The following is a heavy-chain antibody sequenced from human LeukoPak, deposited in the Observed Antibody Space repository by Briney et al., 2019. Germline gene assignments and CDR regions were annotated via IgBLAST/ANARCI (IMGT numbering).Heavy chain of an antibody. CDR2: IYHSGST. CDR1: GGSISSGGYS. D-gene: IGHD3-3*01. CDR3: ARQIHQGPYYDFWSGYSADYGMDV. J-gene: IGHJ6*02. Sequence: PSQTLSLTCAVSGGSISSGGYSWSWIRQPPGKGLEWIGYIYHSGSTYYNPSLKSRVTISVDTSKNQFSLKLSSVTAADTAVYYCARQIHQGPYYDFWSGYSADYGMDVWGQGTTVTVSS. V-gene: IGHV4-30-2*01.